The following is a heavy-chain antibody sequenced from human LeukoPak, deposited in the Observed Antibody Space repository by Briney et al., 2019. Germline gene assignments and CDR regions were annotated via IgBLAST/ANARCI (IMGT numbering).Heavy chain of an antibody. Sequence: PGGSLRLSCAASGFTFSSYWMHWVRQAPGKGLVWVSRINSDGSNTIYPDSVKGRLTISRDNAKNTLYLQMNSLRAEDTAVYYCARRDCSGGSCYLAYWGQGTLVTVSS. J-gene: IGHJ4*02. D-gene: IGHD2-15*01. CDR2: INSDGSNT. CDR3: ARRDCSGGSCYLAY. V-gene: IGHV3-74*01. CDR1: GFTFSSYW.